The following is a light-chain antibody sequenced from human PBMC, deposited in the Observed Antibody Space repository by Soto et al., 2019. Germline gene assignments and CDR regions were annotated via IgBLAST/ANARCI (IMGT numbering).Light chain of an antibody. CDR3: SSYEGSNNLV. J-gene: IGLJ2*01. CDR1: SSDVGGYNY. V-gene: IGLV2-8*01. Sequence: QSALTQPPSASGSPGQSVTISCTGTSSDVGGYNYVSWYQQHPGKAPKLMIYEVSKRPSGVPDRFSGSKSGNTASLTVSGLQAEDEAAYYCSSYEGSNNLVFGGGTKVTVL. CDR2: EVS.